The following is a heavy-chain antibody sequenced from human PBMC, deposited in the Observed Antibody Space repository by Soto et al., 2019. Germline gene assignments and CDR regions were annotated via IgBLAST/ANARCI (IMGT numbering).Heavy chain of an antibody. CDR1: GFTFSSYA. Sequence: GGSLRLSCAASGFTFSSYAMSWVRQAPGKGLEWVSAISGSGGSTYYADSVKGRFTISRDNSKNTLYLQMNSLRAEDTAVYYCAKVAITMIVVVTLDAFDIWGQGTMVTVSS. CDR3: AKVAITMIVVVTLDAFDI. V-gene: IGHV3-23*01. J-gene: IGHJ3*02. CDR2: ISGSGGST. D-gene: IGHD3-22*01.